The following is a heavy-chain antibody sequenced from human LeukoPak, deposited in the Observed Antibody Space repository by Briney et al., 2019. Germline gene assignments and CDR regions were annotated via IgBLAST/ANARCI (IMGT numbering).Heavy chain of an antibody. J-gene: IGHJ4*02. V-gene: IGHV4-4*07. CDR2: IYTSGST. Sequence: SETLSLTCTVSGGSISSYYWSWIRQPAGKGLEWIGRIYTSGSTNYNPSLKSRVTMSVDTSKNQFSLKLSSVTAADTAVYYCARDERSRDGYNIFDYWGQGTLVTVSS. D-gene: IGHD5-24*01. CDR3: ARDERSRDGYNIFDY. CDR1: GGSISSYY.